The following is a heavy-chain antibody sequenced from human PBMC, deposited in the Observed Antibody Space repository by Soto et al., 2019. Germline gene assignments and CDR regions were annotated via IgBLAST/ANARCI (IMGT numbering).Heavy chain of an antibody. D-gene: IGHD2-2*02. V-gene: IGHV3-23*01. Sequence: PGGSLRLSCEVSGFTFGSYGMSWVRQAPDKGLEWVSTIGIGADTYYADSVKGRFTISRDNSKNTLFLQMNSLRAEDTALYFCAKDGTTAGIHYFGMDVWGQGTPVTVSS. J-gene: IGHJ6*02. CDR1: GFTFGSYG. CDR3: AKDGTTAGIHYFGMDV. CDR2: IGIGADT.